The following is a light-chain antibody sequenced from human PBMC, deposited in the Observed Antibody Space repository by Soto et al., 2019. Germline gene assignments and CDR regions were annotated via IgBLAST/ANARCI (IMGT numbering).Light chain of an antibody. V-gene: IGKV4-1*01. J-gene: IGKJ1*01. CDR3: QQYYRHPTWT. CDR2: WAS. Sequence: DIVMTQSPDSLAVSLGERATINCKSSQSVFYSSNNKNYLAWYQQKPGQPPKLLIFWASTRESGVPERFSGSGSETDFTLTISSLQAEDVAVYYCQQYYRHPTWTFGQGTKVEIK. CDR1: QSVFYSSNNKNY.